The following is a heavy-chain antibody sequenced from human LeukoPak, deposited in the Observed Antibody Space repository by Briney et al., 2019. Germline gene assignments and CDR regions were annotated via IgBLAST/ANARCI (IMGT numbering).Heavy chain of an antibody. Sequence: GRSLRPSCALSGFTLGNLWMHWVRPAPGGGLGWVANINQDGSEKNYVDSVKGRFTISRDNAKNALYLQMSSLRAEDTSLYYCASRSSVAASGPGWGQGTQVTVSS. D-gene: IGHD2-15*01. J-gene: IGHJ4*02. CDR1: GFTLGNLW. CDR3: ASRSSVAASGPG. V-gene: IGHV3-7*01. CDR2: INQDGSEK.